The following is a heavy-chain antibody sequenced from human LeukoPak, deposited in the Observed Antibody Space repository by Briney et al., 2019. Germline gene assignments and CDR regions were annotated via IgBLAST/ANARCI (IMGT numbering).Heavy chain of an antibody. D-gene: IGHD6-6*01. CDR3: AGYSRSSEDY. CDR2: INHSGST. V-gene: IGHV4-34*01. CDR1: GGSFSGYY. Sequence: SETLSLTSAVYGGSFSGYYWSWIRQPPGKGLEWIGEINHSGSTNYNPSLKSRVTISVDTSKNQFSLKLSSVTAADTAVYYCAGYSRSSEDYWGQGTLVTVSS. J-gene: IGHJ4*02.